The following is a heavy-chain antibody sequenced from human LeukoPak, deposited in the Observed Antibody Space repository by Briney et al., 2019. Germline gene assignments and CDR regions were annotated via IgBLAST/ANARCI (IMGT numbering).Heavy chain of an antibody. J-gene: IGHJ1*01. CDR1: GFTFSSYA. V-gene: IGHV3-23*01. CDR2: ISGSGGST. D-gene: IGHD5-18*01. CDR3: AKYHSYGSIEYFQH. Sequence: GGSLRLSCAASGFTFSSYAMSWVRQAPGKGLEWVSAISGSGGSTYYADSVKGRFTISRGNSKNTLYLQMNSLRAEDTAVYYCAKYHSYGSIEYFQHWGQGTLVTVSS.